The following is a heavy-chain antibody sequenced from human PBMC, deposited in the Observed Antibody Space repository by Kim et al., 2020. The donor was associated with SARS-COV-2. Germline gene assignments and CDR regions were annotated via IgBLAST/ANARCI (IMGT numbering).Heavy chain of an antibody. CDR3: ARDGTMVRGVIDY. Sequence: SETLSLTCTVSGGSISSGGYYWSWIRQHPGKGLEWIGYIYYSGSTYYNPSLKSRVTISVDTSKNQFSLKLSSVTAADTAVYYCARDGTMVRGVIDYWGQGTLVTVSS. D-gene: IGHD3-10*01. CDR1: GGSISSGGYY. V-gene: IGHV4-31*03. J-gene: IGHJ4*02. CDR2: IYYSGST.